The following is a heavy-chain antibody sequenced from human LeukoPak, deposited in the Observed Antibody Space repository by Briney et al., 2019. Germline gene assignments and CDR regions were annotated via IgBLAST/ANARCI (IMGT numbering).Heavy chain of an antibody. CDR1: GYTFTGYF. CDR2: INPNSGGT. Sequence: ASVKVSCKASGYTFTGYFMHWVRQAPGQGLEWMGWINPNSGGTNYAQKFQGRVTMTRDTSISTAYMELSRLRSDDTAVYYCARGWQRQYQLLPYYWGQGTLVTVSS. D-gene: IGHD2-2*01. CDR3: ARGWQRQYQLLPYY. J-gene: IGHJ4*02. V-gene: IGHV1-2*02.